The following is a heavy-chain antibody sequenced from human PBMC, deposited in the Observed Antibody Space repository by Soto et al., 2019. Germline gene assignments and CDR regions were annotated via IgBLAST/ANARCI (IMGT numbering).Heavy chain of an antibody. J-gene: IGHJ4*02. CDR1: GGTFSSYA. CDR2: IIPILGIA. D-gene: IGHD3-9*01. Sequence: ASVKVSCKASGGTFSSYAISWVRQAPGQGLEWMGRIIPILGIANYAQKFQGRVTITADKSTSTAYMELSSLRSEDTAVYYCARDSGALRYFDWLYFDYWGQGTLVTVSS. CDR3: ARDSGALRYFDWLYFDY. V-gene: IGHV1-69*04.